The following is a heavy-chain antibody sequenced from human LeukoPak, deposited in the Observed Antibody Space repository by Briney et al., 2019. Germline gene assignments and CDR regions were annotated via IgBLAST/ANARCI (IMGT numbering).Heavy chain of an antibody. Sequence: SETLSLTCAVYGGSFSGYYWTWIRQPPGMGLEWIGEINQSGSANYNPSLKSRVTISVDTSKNQFSLKVSSVTAADTAVYYCARGRNWYGTGSSPSDYWGQGTLVTVS. CDR2: INQSGSA. CDR1: GGSFSGYY. J-gene: IGHJ4*02. CDR3: ARGRNWYGTGSSPSDY. D-gene: IGHD3-10*01. V-gene: IGHV4-34*01.